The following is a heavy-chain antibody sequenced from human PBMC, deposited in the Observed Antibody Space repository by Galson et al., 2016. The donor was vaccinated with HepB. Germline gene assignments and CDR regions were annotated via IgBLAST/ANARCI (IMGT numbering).Heavy chain of an antibody. CDR1: GFTFSTYS. CDR3: ARDDSVTARLSGMDV. Sequence: SLRLSCAASGFTFSTYSMNWVRQAPGKGLEWISYISESSSFTYYSHSVKGRFTISRDKAKNSLFLQMNSLRDEDTAVYYCARDDSVTARLSGMDVWGQGTTVTVS. D-gene: IGHD6-6*01. CDR2: ISESSSFT. J-gene: IGHJ6*02. V-gene: IGHV3-48*02.